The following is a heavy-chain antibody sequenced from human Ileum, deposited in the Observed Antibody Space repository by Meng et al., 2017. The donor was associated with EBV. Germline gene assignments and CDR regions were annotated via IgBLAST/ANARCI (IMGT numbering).Heavy chain of an antibody. J-gene: IGHJ4*02. CDR2: TSHSGST. V-gene: IGHV4-4*02. CDR3: ASSDYYRSDY. D-gene: IGHD3-22*01. Sequence: QVQLEESGPGLVKRSETLSLPWAVSGGSISRSDWWSWVRQPPGKGLEWIGETSHSGSTNYSPSLKSRVTISLDKSKNQLSLKLNSVTAADTAVYYCASSDYYRSDYWGQGTLVTVSS. CDR1: GGSISRSDW.